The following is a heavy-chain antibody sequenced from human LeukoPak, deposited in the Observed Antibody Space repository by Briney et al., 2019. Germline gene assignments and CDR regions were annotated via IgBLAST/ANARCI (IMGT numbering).Heavy chain of an antibody. CDR2: IRKKAYGETT. J-gene: IGHJ4*02. D-gene: IGHD4-17*01. CDR3: ARALHDHADSNHYFDQ. Sequence: GGSLRLSCSASGFTFGDDGWSWFRLAAGKGLEWICLIRKKAYGETTEYAASVRGRFTISRDDANSISYLQMNSLKTEDTALYFCARALHDHADSNHYFDQWGQGTLVTVSS. CDR1: GFTFGDDG. V-gene: IGHV3-49*03.